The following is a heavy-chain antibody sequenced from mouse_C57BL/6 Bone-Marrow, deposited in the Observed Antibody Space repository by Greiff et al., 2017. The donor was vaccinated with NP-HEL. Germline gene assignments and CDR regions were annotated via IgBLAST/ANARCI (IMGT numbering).Heavy chain of an antibody. CDR1: GYTFTSYW. CDR3: ASRGYYGSTSWFAY. CDR2: IDPSDSYT. D-gene: IGHD1-1*01. V-gene: IGHV1-59*01. J-gene: IGHJ3*01. Sequence: QVQLQQPGAELVRPGTSVKLSCKASGYTFTSYWMHWVKQRPGQGLEWIGVIDPSDSYTNYNQKFKGKATLTVDTSSSTAYMQLSSLTSEDSAVYFCASRGYYGSTSWFAYWGQGTLVTVSA.